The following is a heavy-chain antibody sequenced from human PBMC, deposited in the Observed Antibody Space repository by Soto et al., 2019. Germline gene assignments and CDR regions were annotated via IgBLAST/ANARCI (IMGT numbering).Heavy chain of an antibody. Sequence: QLQLQESGPGLVKPSETLSLTCTVSSGSISSTIYSWDWIRQPPGKGLEWIGSIFYSGSTYYNPSLKSRVTISVDTSKNQFSLTLTSVTAADMAVYYCARQCRGVTCHWFVPWGQGTLVTVSS. CDR2: IFYSGST. D-gene: IGHD2-15*01. J-gene: IGHJ5*02. CDR3: ARQCRGVTCHWFVP. V-gene: IGHV4-39*01. CDR1: SGSISSTIYS.